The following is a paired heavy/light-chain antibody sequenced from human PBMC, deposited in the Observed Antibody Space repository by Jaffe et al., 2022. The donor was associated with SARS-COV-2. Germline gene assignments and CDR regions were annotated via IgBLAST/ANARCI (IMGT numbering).Heavy chain of an antibody. D-gene: IGHD6-13*01. CDR1: GGSISSSSYY. Sequence: QLQLQESGPGLVKPSETLSLTCTVSGGSISSSSYYWGWIRQPPGKGLEWIGSIYYSGSTYYNPSLKSRVTISVDTSKNQFSLKLSSVTAADTAVYYCARRSSWYAFDIWGQGTMVTVSS. J-gene: IGHJ3*02. V-gene: IGHV4-39*01. CDR2: IYYSGST. CDR3: ARRSSWYAFDI.
Light chain of an antibody. V-gene: IGKV1-9*01. Sequence: DIQLTQSPSFLSASVGDRVTITCRASQGISSYLAWYQQKPGKAPKLLIYAASTLQSGVPSRFSGSGSGTEFTLTISSLQPEDFATYYCQQLNSYPVFGGGTKVEIK. CDR2: AAS. J-gene: IGKJ4*01. CDR3: QQLNSYPV. CDR1: QGISSY.